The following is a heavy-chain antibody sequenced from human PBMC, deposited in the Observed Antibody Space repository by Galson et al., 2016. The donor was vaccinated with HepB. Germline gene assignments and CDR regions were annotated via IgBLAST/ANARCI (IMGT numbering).Heavy chain of an antibody. Sequence: SLRLSCAASGFSFSSYSMNWVRQAPGKGLEWVSSISSSSSYIYYADSVKGRFTISRDNAKKSLYLQMNSLRAEDTAVYYCARGVGWYYYDSSGYLDAFDIWGQGTMVTVSS. CDR2: ISSSSSYI. CDR1: GFSFSSYS. V-gene: IGHV3-21*01. D-gene: IGHD3-22*01. J-gene: IGHJ3*02. CDR3: ARGVGWYYYDSSGYLDAFDI.